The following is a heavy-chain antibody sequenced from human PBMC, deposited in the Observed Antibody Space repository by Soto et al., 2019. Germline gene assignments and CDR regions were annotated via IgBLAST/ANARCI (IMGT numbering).Heavy chain of an antibody. Sequence: QVQLQESGPGLVKPSQTLSLTCTVSGNSIATGAYYWSCIRQHPGKVLEWIGYISYSGSAYYNTSLKSRLTTPVDMSKNQVALMLTAVTAADTAVYYCARVGRSTKPLGAFDGWGPGTMVTVST. D-gene: IGHD2-8*01. CDR2: ISYSGSA. V-gene: IGHV4-31*03. J-gene: IGHJ3*01. CDR1: GNSIATGAYY. CDR3: ARVGRSTKPLGAFDG.